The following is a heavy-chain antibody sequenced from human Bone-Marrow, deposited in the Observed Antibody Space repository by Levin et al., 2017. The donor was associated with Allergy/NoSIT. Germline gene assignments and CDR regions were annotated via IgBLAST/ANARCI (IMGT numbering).Heavy chain of an antibody. V-gene: IGHV4-59*08. J-gene: IGHJ5*01. CDR3: VRHTSMIRGYWFDS. CDR2: VYSSGTT. CDR1: GGSIINYY. Sequence: PSETLSLTCTVSGGSIINYYWSWIRQPPGKGLEWIGYVYSSGTTKYNPSLKSRVSLSVDTSNNQFSLKMTSVTATDTAVYQCVRHTSMIRGYWFDSWGQGALVTVSS. D-gene: IGHD3-10*01.